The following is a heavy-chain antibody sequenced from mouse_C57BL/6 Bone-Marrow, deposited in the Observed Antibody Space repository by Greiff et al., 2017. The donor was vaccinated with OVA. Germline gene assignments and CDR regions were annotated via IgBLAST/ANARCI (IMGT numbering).Heavy chain of an antibody. D-gene: IGHD2-1*01. J-gene: IGHJ2*01. Sequence: VKLQESGAELVRPGTSVKVSCKASGYAFTNYLIEWVKQRPGQGLEWIGVINPGSGGTNYNEKFKGKATLTADKSSSTAYMQLSSLTSEDSAVYFCARREGNPGYFDYWGQGTTLTVSS. CDR2: INPGSGGT. CDR1: GYAFTNYL. V-gene: IGHV1-54*01. CDR3: ARREGNPGYFDY.